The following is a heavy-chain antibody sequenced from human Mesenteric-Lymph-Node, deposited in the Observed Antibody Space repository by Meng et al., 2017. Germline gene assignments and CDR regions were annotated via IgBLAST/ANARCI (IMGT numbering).Heavy chain of an antibody. V-gene: IGHV4-59*01. Sequence: SETLSPTCTVSGGSMSGYCWSWVRQPPGKGLEWIGYICDSGSTNYNPSLKSRLTMSMDTSKNHFSLKLSSVTAADTAAYYCGRDNWGSIDYWGQGMLVTVSS. J-gene: IGHJ4*02. D-gene: IGHD7-27*01. CDR2: ICDSGST. CDR1: GGSMSGYC. CDR3: GRDNWGSIDY.